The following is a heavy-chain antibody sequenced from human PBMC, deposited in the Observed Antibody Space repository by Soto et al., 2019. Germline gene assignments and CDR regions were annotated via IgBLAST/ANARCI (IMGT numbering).Heavy chain of an antibody. CDR3: ASHVCGRPTFTY. J-gene: IGHJ4*02. V-gene: IGHV3-53*01. D-gene: IGHD2-21*01. CDR2: IYSGGST. Sequence: TGGSLRLSCAASGFTVSSNYMSWVRQAPGKGLEWVSVIYSGGSTYYADSVKGRFTISRDNSKNTLYLQMNSLRVEDTAVYYCASHVCGRPTFTYGGRETRAPVS. CDR1: GFTVSSNY.